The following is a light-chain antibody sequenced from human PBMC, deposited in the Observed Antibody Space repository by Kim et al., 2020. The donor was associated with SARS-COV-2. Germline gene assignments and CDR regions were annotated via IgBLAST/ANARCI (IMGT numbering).Light chain of an antibody. CDR3: QQYRSYPWT. Sequence: ASVGDRVIITCRASQGIDSWLSWYQQRPGRAPNLLIYQASILESGVPSRFSGSGSGTDFTLTISSLQPDDFATYYCQQYRSYPWTFGQGTKVDIK. CDR2: QAS. V-gene: IGKV1-5*03. J-gene: IGKJ1*01. CDR1: QGIDSW.